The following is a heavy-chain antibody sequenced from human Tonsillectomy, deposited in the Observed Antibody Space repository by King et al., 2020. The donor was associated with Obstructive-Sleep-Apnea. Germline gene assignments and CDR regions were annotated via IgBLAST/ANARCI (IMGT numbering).Heavy chain of an antibody. V-gene: IGHV3-30*04. CDR3: ARGRIAVAGYFDY. CDR1: GFTFSSYA. D-gene: IGHD6-19*01. Sequence: VQLVESGGGVVQPGRSLRLSCAASGFTFSSYAMHWVRQAPGKGLEWVAVISYDGSNKYYADSVKGRFTISRDNSKNTLYLQMNSLRAEDTAVYYCARGRIAVAGYFDYWGQGTLVTVSS. J-gene: IGHJ4*02. CDR2: ISYDGSNK.